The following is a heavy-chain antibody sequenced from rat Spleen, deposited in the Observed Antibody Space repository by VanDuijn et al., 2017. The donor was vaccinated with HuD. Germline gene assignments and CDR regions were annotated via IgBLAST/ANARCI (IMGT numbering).Heavy chain of an antibody. Sequence: EVQLVESGGGLVQPGRSMKLSCAASGFTFSSFAMAWVRQAPTKGLEWVAYISTAGGNTYYRDSVRGRFTISRDNAKSTLYLQMGSLRSEDTATYYCANAEFGVGWFAYWGQGTLVTVSS. CDR2: ISTAGGNT. V-gene: IGHV5-25*01. CDR3: ANAEFGVGWFAY. CDR1: GFTFSSFA. D-gene: IGHD4-3*01. J-gene: IGHJ3*01.